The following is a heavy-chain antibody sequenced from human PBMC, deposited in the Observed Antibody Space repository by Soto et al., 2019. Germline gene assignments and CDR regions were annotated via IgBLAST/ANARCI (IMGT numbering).Heavy chain of an antibody. D-gene: IGHD5-18*01. CDR2: IVVGSGNT. V-gene: IGHV1-58*01. CDR1: GFTFASSA. J-gene: IGHJ6*02. CDR3: AAEDGYSYGPYGMDV. Sequence: SVEVSCKASGFTFASSAVQWVRQARGQRLEWIGWIVVGSGNTNYAQKFQERVTITRDMSTSTAYMELSRLRSEDTAVYYCAAEDGYSYGPYGMDVWGQGTTVTVSS.